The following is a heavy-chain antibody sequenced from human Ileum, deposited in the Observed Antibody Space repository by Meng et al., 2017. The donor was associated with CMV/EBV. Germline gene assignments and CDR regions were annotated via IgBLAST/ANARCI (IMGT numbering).Heavy chain of an antibody. Sequence: ASAKVSCKASGYTFRDHSVHCGRQAPGQGLEWIGFINPNNGGTKWEEKFLGRVTLTRETAISKAYMKLNRLTSEDEAVYYCAKSHSYFWTGYLPYMDVWGQGTTVTVSS. D-gene: IGHD3/OR15-3a*01. CDR1: GYTFRDHS. CDR3: AKSHSYFWTGYLPYMDV. CDR2: INPNNGGT. V-gene: IGHV1-2*02. J-gene: IGHJ6*02.